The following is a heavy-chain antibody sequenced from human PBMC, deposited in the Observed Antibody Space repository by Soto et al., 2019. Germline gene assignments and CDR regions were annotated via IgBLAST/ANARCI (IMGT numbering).Heavy chain of an antibody. CDR2: ISDRGST. J-gene: IGHJ4*02. CDR1: GDSSSNFY. CDR3: AKSAAYDRADH. D-gene: IGHD3-22*01. V-gene: IGHV4-59*01. Sequence: QVQLQESGPGLVKPSETLSLTCTVSGDSSSNFYWSWIRQPPGMGLEWIGYISDRGSTNYSPSLKSRVTISFDTSKSQFSLRLTSVTAADTAVYYCAKSAAYDRADHWGQGTLVLVST.